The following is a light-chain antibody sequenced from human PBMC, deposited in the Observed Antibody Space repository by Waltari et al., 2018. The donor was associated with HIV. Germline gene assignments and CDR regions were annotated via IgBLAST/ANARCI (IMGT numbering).Light chain of an antibody. J-gene: IGKJ4*01. CDR2: GAS. V-gene: IGKV3-15*01. CDR1: QSISNN. CDR3: QQYHRWPPLT. Sequence: EIVMTQSPVTLSVSPGDRASLSCRASQSISNNLAWYQHKPGQAPRLLIYGASTRATDIPARFSGSGSGTEFTLTISSLQSEDFAVYSCQQYHRWPPLTFGGGTKVEIK.